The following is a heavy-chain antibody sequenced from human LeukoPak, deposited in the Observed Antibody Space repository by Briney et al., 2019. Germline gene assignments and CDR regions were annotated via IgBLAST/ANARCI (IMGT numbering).Heavy chain of an antibody. CDR3: AKDRSDYCSGGSCYSGNY. V-gene: IGHV3-30-3*01. D-gene: IGHD2-15*01. J-gene: IGHJ4*02. CDR2: ISYDGSNK. CDR1: GFTFSSYA. Sequence: GRSLRLSCAASGFTFSSYAMHWVRQAPGKGLEWVAVISYDGSNKYYADSVKGRFTISRDNSKNTLYLQMNSLRAEDTAVYYCAKDRSDYCSGGSCYSGNYWGQGTLVTVSS.